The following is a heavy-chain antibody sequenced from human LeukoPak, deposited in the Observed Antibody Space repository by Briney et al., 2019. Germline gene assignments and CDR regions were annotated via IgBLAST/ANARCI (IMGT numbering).Heavy chain of an antibody. D-gene: IGHD2/OR15-2a*01. J-gene: IGHJ6*02. CDR2: MNPNSGNT. CDR3: ARAEVSSDSFYHHGMDV. Sequence: ASVKVSCKASGYNFRNYDINWVRQATGQGLEWMGWMNPNSGNTGYAEKFQGRVTLTMYTSISTAYMEIGSLRSEDTAVYHCARAEVSSDSFYHHGMDVWGQGTTVTVSS. V-gene: IGHV1-8*01. CDR1: GYNFRNYD.